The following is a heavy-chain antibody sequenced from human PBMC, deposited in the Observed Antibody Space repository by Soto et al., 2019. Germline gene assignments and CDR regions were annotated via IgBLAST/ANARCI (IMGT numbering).Heavy chain of an antibody. V-gene: IGHV4-38-2*01. CDR1: GYSISSGLY. J-gene: IGHJ5*02. CDR3: AIGNPDWFDP. D-gene: IGHD1-1*01. CDR2: IYRGGIT. Sequence: PSETLSLTCAVSGYSISSGLYWGWIRQPPGKGLEWIGTIYRGGITYYNPSLKSRVTISIDTSKNYFSLRLSSVTATDTAVYFCAIGNPDWFDPWGQGTLVTVSS.